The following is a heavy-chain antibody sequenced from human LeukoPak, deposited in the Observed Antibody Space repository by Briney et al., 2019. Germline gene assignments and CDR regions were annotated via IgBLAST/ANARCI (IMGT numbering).Heavy chain of an antibody. D-gene: IGHD3-9*01. CDR1: GYTFTSYD. V-gene: IGHV1-8*01. J-gene: IGHJ6*03. CDR3: ARAVVLRYFDWLRTGYYYYMDV. Sequence: ASVKVSCKASGYTFTSYDINWVRQATGQGLEWMGWMNPNSGNTGYAQKFQGRVTMTRNTSISTAYMELSSLRSEDTAVYYCARAVVLRYFDWLRTGYYYYMDVCGKGTTVTVSS. CDR2: MNPNSGNT.